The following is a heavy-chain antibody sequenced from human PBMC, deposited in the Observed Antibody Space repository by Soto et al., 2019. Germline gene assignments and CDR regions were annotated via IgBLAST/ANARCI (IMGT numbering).Heavy chain of an antibody. CDR2: IKTNSDGGTV. D-gene: IGHD2-2*01. Sequence: GGSLILSCAASGFNFSNAWMSWVRQAPGKGLEWIGRIKTNSDGGTVDYASPVKGRFTISRDDSKSMLYLDLNSLKTEDTGVYFCATVYCATTSCYAPFDYWGKGTLVTVSS. J-gene: IGHJ4*02. CDR1: GFNFSNAW. CDR3: ATVYCATTSCYAPFDY. V-gene: IGHV3-15*01.